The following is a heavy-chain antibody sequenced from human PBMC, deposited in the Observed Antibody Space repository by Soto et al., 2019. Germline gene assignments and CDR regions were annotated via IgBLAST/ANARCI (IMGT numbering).Heavy chain of an antibody. D-gene: IGHD2-2*01. J-gene: IGHJ4*02. CDR3: AKRDGYCSSTSCHNPLDY. CDR1: GFTFSSYS. CDR2: ISYDGSNK. Sequence: PGGSLRLSCAASGFTFSSYSMHWVRQAPGKGLEWVAVISYDGSNKYYADSVKGRFTISRDNSKNTLYLQMNSLRAEDTAVYYCAKRDGYCSSTSCHNPLDYWGQGTLVTVSS. V-gene: IGHV3-30*18.